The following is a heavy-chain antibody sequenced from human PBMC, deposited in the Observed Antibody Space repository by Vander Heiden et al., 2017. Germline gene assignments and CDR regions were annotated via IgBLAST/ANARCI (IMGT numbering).Heavy chain of an antibody. J-gene: IGHJ4*02. CDR3: AKPIGGEYDDDSSGSYGLDY. D-gene: IGHD3-22*01. CDR2: ISGSGGST. Sequence: EVQLLESGGGLVQPGGSLRLSCAASGFTFSSYAMGGVRQAPGKGLEWGSAISGSGGSTYYADSVKGRCTSSRDNSKNTLDLQRISMIAEDTAVYSYAKPIGGEYDDDSSGSYGLDYWGQGTMVTVSS. V-gene: IGHV3-23*01. CDR1: GFTFSSYA.